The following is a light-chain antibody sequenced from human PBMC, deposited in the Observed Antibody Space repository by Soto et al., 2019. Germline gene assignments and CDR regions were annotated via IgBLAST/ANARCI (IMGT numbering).Light chain of an antibody. CDR2: AS. CDR3: QHYGTSAL. CDR1: QSVSDMY. J-gene: IGKJ3*01. V-gene: IGKV3-20*01. Sequence: EIVLTQSPGTLSLSPGERATLSCRASQSVSDMYLAWYQQKPGQAPRLLIYASNRATGIPDRFSGSGSGTAFTLTISRPEPEDFAVYYCQHYGTSALFGPGTKVEIK.